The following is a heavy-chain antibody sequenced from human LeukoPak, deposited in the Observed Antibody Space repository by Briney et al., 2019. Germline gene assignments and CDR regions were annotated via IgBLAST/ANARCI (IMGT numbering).Heavy chain of an antibody. CDR2: MNPNSGNT. Sequence: ASMKVSCKASGYTFTSYDINWVRQATGQGLEWMGWMNPNSGNTGYAQKFQGRVTMTRNTSIGTAYMELSSLRSEDTAVYYCARGNRYCSGGSCRYLFDYRGQGTLVTVSS. V-gene: IGHV1-8*01. D-gene: IGHD2-15*01. CDR1: GYTFTSYD. J-gene: IGHJ4*02. CDR3: ARGNRYCSGGSCRYLFDY.